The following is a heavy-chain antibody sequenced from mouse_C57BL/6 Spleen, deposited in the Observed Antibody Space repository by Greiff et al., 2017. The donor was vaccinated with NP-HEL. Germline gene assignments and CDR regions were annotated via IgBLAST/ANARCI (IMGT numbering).Heavy chain of an antibody. Sequence: QVHVKQSGAELVKPGASVKLSCKASGYTFTEYTIHWVKQRSGQGLEWIGRFYPGSGSIKYNEKFKDKATLTADKSSSTVYMELSRLTSEDSAVYFCARHEDQGYYGSSFDYWGQGTTLTVSS. CDR2: FYPGSGSI. CDR1: GYTFTEYT. D-gene: IGHD1-1*01. V-gene: IGHV1-62-2*01. J-gene: IGHJ2*01. CDR3: ARHEDQGYYGSSFDY.